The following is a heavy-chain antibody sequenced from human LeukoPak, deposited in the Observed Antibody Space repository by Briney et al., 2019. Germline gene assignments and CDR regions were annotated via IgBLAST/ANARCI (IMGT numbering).Heavy chain of an antibody. Sequence: PGGSLRLSCAASGFTFSNYGMKWVRQAPGKGLEWASYISSSGRTTHYAAPVKGRFPISRDNAKNSLYLQRTVLGAENAAVYYGGRVGQQLRAPGTDDWGQGTLVTVSS. D-gene: IGHD6-13*01. CDR3: GRVGQQLRAPGTDD. CDR2: ISSSGRTT. V-gene: IGHV3-48*01. J-gene: IGHJ4*01. CDR1: GFTFSNYG.